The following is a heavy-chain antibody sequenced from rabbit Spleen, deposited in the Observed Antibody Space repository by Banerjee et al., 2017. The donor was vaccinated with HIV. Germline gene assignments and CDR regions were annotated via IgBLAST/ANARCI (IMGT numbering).Heavy chain of an antibody. V-gene: IGHV1S47*01. D-gene: IGHD4-1*01. CDR1: GFDFSSYG. Sequence: QGQLEESGGGLVQPGGSLKLSCKASGFDFSSYGVSWVRQAPGKGLEWIGYIDPVFGITYYANWVNGRFTISSHNAQNTLFLQLNSLTAADTATYFCVREVAAKFSLWGPGTLVTVS. CDR2: IDPVFGIT. J-gene: IGHJ4*01. CDR3: VREVAAKFSL.